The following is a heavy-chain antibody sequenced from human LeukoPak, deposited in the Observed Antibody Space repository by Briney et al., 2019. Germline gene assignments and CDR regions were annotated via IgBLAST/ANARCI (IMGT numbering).Heavy chain of an antibody. V-gene: IGHV4-39*01. Sequence: SSETLSLTCTVSGGSINSSSHYWGWIRQPPGKGLEWIGSIYYSGNTYYNASLKSQVSISIDTSKNQFSLRLTSVTAADTAVYYCARQTGSGLFILPGGQGTLVTVSS. CDR2: IYYSGNT. CDR1: GGSINSSSHY. J-gene: IGHJ4*02. CDR3: ARQTGSGLFILP. D-gene: IGHD3/OR15-3a*01.